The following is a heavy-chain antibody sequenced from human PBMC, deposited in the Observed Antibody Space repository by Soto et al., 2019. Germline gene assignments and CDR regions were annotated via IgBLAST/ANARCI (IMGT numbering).Heavy chain of an antibody. J-gene: IGHJ5*02. CDR1: GYTFTSYD. Sequence: QVQLVQSGAEVKQPGASVKVSCKASGYTFTSYDIIWVRQATGQGLEWMGWMIPSTGNTDSAEKFQGRLTMTRNTSISTVYMELSSLSFEDTAVYYCARGRIIVAGGFDPWGQGTLVTVSS. CDR2: MIPSTGNT. D-gene: IGHD6-19*01. V-gene: IGHV1-8*01. CDR3: ARGRIIVAGGFDP.